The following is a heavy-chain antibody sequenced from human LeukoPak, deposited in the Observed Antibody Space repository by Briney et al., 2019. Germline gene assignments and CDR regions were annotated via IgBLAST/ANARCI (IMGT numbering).Heavy chain of an antibody. D-gene: IGHD5-24*01. CDR1: GFTFSNYG. J-gene: IGHJ4*02. Sequence: GGSMRLSCAASGFTFSNYGMNWVSQAPGKGMEWVSYISSSSGTIYYADSVKGRFTISRDNAKNTLYLQINSLRAEDTAVYYCARDGYNSDFGDYWGQGTLVTVSS. V-gene: IGHV3-48*04. CDR3: ARDGYNSDFGDY. CDR2: ISSSSGTI.